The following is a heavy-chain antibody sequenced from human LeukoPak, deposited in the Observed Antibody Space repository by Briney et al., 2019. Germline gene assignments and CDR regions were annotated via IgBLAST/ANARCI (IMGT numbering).Heavy chain of an antibody. J-gene: IGHJ6*02. D-gene: IGHD4-17*01. Sequence: SETLSLTCAVYGGSFSGYYWSWIRQPPGKGLEWIGEINHSGSTNYNPSLKSRVTISVDTSKNQFSLKLSSVTAADTAVYYCASSLGDLGYYYYGMDVWGQGTTVTVSS. V-gene: IGHV4-34*01. CDR3: ASSLGDLGYYYYGMDV. CDR1: GGSFSGYY. CDR2: INHSGST.